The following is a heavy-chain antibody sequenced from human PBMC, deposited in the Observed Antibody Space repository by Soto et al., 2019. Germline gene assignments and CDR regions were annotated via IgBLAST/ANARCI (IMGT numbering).Heavy chain of an antibody. J-gene: IGHJ6*02. V-gene: IGHV1-46*01. Sequence: ASVKVSCKASGYTFTSYYMHWVRQAPGQGLEWMGIINPSGGSTSYAQKFQGRVTMTRDTSTSTVYMELSSLRSEDTAVYYCARDLHSSLVSGDYYYGMDVWGQGTTVTVSS. D-gene: IGHD2-15*01. CDR2: INPSGGST. CDR1: GYTFTSYY. CDR3: ARDLHSSLVSGDYYYGMDV.